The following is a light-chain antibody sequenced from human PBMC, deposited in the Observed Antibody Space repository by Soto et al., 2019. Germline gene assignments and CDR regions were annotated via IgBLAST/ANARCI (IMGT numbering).Light chain of an antibody. CDR2: DDN. CDR3: GSWDSSLSAYV. J-gene: IGLJ1*01. V-gene: IGLV1-51*01. CDR1: SSNIGGNS. Sequence: QSVLTQPPSVSAAPGQKVTISCSGISSNIGGNSVSWYQQLQGTAPKLLIYDDNKRPSGIPDRFSGSKSGTSATLGITGFQTGDEADYYCGSWDSSLSAYVFGTGTKV.